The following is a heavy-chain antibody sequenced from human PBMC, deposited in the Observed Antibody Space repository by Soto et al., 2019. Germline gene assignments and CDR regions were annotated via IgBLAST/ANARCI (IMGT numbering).Heavy chain of an antibody. Sequence: TLSLTCAVSGGSISSSNWWSWVRQSPGKGLEWIGEIYHSGRTSYNPSLKSRVTISVDKSKNQFSLKVRSMTDADTAVYYCARGLSAAAYWGQGTLVTVSS. D-gene: IGHD6-13*01. V-gene: IGHV4-4*02. J-gene: IGHJ4*02. CDR2: IYHSGRT. CDR1: GGSISSSNW. CDR3: ARGLSAAAY.